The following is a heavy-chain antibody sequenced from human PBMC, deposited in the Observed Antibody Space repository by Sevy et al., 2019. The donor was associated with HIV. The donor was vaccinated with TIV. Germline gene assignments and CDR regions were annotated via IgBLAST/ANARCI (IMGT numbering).Heavy chain of an antibody. CDR3: ARDHEFYDYGDYGPTFFPDY. Sequence: GGSLRLSCAASGFSFSSYGMHWVRQAPGKGLEWVALIWFDGSNSYYTDSVKGRFTISRDTSKNTVDLQMNSLRAEDTAVYYCARDHEFYDYGDYGPTFFPDYWGQGNLVTVSS. V-gene: IGHV3-33*01. D-gene: IGHD4-17*01. CDR1: GFSFSSYG. CDR2: IWFDGSNS. J-gene: IGHJ4*02.